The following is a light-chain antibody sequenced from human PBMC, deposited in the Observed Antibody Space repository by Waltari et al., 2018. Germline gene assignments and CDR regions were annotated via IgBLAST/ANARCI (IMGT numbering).Light chain of an antibody. V-gene: IGLV1-51*02. J-gene: IGLJ7*01. CDR3: GTWDSSLSGAV. CDR2: EDS. Sequence: QSVLTQPPSVSAAPGQRVTISCSGGSSNIGNNYVSWYRQFPGPAPKLLIYEDSERPSGIPCRFSGSKSGTSATLDITGLQAGDEADYYCGTWDSSLSGAVFGGGTHLTVL. CDR1: SSNIGNNY.